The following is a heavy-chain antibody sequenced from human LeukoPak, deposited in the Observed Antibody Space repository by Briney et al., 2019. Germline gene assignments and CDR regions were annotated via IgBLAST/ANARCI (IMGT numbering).Heavy chain of an antibody. Sequence: SSETLSLTCTVSGGSISNIPYYWGWIRQPPGKGLEWIGNIDRSGSPSYNPSFKSRVTISLDTSKNHFSLRLNSVTAADTAVYYCAGGGGQYTSWGQGTLVTVSS. CDR2: IDRSGSP. D-gene: IGHD3-3*01. V-gene: IGHV4-39*07. CDR3: AGGGGQYTS. J-gene: IGHJ5*02. CDR1: GGSISNIPYY.